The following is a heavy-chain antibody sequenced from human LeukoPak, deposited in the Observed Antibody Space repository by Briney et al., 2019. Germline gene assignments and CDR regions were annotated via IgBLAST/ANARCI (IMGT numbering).Heavy chain of an antibody. V-gene: IGHV4-34*01. J-gene: IGHJ3*02. CDR2: INHSGST. D-gene: IGHD1-14*01. CDR1: GGSFSGYY. CDR3: ASQESTAGGAFDI. Sequence: SETLSLTCAVYGGSFSGYYWSWIRQPPGKGLEWIGEINHSGSTNYNPSLKSRVTISVDTSKNQFSLKLSSVTAADTAVYYCASQESTAGGAFDIWGQGTMVTVSS.